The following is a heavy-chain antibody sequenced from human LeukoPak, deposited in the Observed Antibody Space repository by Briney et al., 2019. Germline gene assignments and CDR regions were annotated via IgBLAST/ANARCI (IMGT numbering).Heavy chain of an antibody. CDR1: GYSISSGYY. CDR2: IYHSGST. CDR3: ARLQLLFAFYDY. Sequence: SKTLSLTCAVSGYSISSGYYWGWIRQPPGKGLEWIGSIYHSGSTYYNPSLKSRVTISVDTSKNQFSLKLSSVTAADTAVYYCARLQLLFAFYDYWGQGTLVTVSS. D-gene: IGHD2-2*01. V-gene: IGHV4-38-2*01. J-gene: IGHJ4*02.